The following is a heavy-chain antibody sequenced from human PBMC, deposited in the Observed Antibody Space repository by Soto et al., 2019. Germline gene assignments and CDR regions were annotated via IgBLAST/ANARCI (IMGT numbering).Heavy chain of an antibody. CDR3: ARDPNPHDYGDYYGMDV. D-gene: IGHD4-17*01. CDR2: ISYDGSNK. J-gene: IGHJ6*02. Sequence: HPGGSLRLSCAASGFTFSSYGMHWVRQAPGKGLEWVAVISYDGSNKYYADSVKGRFTISRDNSKNTLYLQMNSLRAEDTAVYYCARDPNPHDYGDYYGMDVWGQGTTVTVSS. CDR1: GFTFSSYG. V-gene: IGHV3-30*03.